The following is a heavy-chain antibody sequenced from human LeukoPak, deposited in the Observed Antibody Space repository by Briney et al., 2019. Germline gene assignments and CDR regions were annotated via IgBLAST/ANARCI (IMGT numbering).Heavy chain of an antibody. CDR1: GFTFSSYS. D-gene: IGHD3-3*01. V-gene: IGHV3-21*01. J-gene: IGHJ4*02. CDR3: ARWYYDFWGGSTNYYFDY. Sequence: TGGSLRLSCAASGFTFSSYSMNWVRQAPGKGLEWVSSISSSSSYIYYADSVKGRFTISRDNAKNSLYLQMNSLRAEDTAVYYCARWYYDFWGGSTNYYFDYWGQGTLVTVSS. CDR2: ISSSSSYI.